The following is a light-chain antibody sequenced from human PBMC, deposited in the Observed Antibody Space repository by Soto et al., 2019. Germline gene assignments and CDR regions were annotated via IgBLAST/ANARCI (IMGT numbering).Light chain of an antibody. Sequence: EIVLTQSPGTLSLSPGERATLSCRASQSVSSSYLAWYQQKPGQAPRLLIYGASSRATGIPDRFSGSGSGTDFTLTIRRLEPEDFAVYYCKQYRTFGPGTKVDIK. J-gene: IGKJ3*01. V-gene: IGKV3-20*01. CDR3: KQYRT. CDR2: GAS. CDR1: QSVSSSY.